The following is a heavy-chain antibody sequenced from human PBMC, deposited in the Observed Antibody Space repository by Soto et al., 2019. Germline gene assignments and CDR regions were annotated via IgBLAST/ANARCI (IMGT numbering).Heavy chain of an antibody. Sequence: SETLSLTCTVSGGSISSYYWIWIRQPPGKGLEWIAYIYYSGYTSYNPSLRSRVTISVDTSKNQFSLKLSSVTAADTAVYYCAMAPIAAAVGWSDPWGRGTLVTVSS. J-gene: IGHJ5*02. V-gene: IGHV4-59*01. CDR2: IYYSGYT. CDR3: AMAPIAAAVGWSDP. D-gene: IGHD6-13*01. CDR1: GGSISSYY.